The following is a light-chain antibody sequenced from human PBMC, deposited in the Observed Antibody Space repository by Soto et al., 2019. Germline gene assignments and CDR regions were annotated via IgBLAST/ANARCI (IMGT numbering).Light chain of an antibody. CDR3: QQYINWPPYT. CDR1: QSVAKY. J-gene: IGKJ2*01. Sequence: EIVMTQSPATLSVSPGERATLSCRTSQSVAKYLAWYQYKPGQAPRLLIYGASTRATGIPARFSGSGSGTEFTLTINSLQPEDVALYYCQQYINWPPYTFGQGTKVDI. V-gene: IGKV3-15*01. CDR2: GAS.